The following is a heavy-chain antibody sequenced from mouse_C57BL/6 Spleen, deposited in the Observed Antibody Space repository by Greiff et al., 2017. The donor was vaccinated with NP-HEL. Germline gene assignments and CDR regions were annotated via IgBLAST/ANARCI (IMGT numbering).Heavy chain of an antibody. CDR3: ARVDYYAMDY. J-gene: IGHJ4*01. V-gene: IGHV5-16*01. CDR1: GFTFSDYY. Sequence: EVKVVESEGGLVQPGSSMKLSCTASGFTFSDYYMAWVRQVPEKGLEWVANINYDGSSTYYLDSLKSRFIISRDNAKNSLYLQMSSLKSEDTATYYCARVDYYAMDYWGQGTSVTVSS. CDR2: INYDGSST.